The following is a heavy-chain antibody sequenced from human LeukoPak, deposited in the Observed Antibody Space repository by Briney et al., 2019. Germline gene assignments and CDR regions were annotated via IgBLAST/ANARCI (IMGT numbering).Heavy chain of an antibody. CDR2: MNPNSGNT. Sequence: ASVKVSCKASGYTFTSYGISWVRQAPGQGLEWMGWMNPNSGNTGYAQKFQGRVTMTRNTSISTAYMELSSLRSEDTAVYYCARSGRYRPWDYWGQGTLVTVSS. CDR1: GYTFTSYG. D-gene: IGHD5-18*01. J-gene: IGHJ4*02. V-gene: IGHV1-8*02. CDR3: ARSGRYRPWDY.